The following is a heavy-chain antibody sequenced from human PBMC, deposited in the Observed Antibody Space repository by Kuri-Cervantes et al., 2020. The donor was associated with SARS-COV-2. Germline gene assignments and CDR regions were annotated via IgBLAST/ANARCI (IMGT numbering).Heavy chain of an antibody. CDR1: GGSISSSSYY. CDR3: ARQMMSSITIFGVVITRNWFDP. V-gene: IGHV4-61*05. D-gene: IGHD3-3*01. Sequence: ESLKISCTVSGGSISSSSYYWSWIRQPPGKGLEWIGYIYYSGSTNYNPSLKSRVTISVDTSKNQFSLKLSSVTAADTAVYYCARQMMSSITIFGVVITRNWFDPWGQGTLVTVSS. CDR2: IYYSGST. J-gene: IGHJ5*02.